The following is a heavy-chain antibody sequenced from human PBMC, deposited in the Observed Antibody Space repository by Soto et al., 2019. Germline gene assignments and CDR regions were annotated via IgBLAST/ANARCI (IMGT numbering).Heavy chain of an antibody. Sequence: SETLPLPWTVSCGSGRGGSCYRNRIRQPPGKGLEWIGYIYFSGSTNYNPSLKSRVTMSIDTSKNQFSPKLSSVTAADTAVYFCTRDVDFGEEDVWGQGTTVTVSS. CDR3: TRDVDFGEEDV. CDR2: IYFSGST. CDR1: CGSGRGGSCY. J-gene: IGHJ6*02. D-gene: IGHD4-17*01. V-gene: IGHV4-61*01.